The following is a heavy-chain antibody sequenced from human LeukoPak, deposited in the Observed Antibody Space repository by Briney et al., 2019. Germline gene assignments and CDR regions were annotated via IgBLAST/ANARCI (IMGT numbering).Heavy chain of an antibody. CDR2: ISGSGGST. J-gene: IGHJ4*02. CDR3: ARDSSMLRGPLVIYYFDF. D-gene: IGHD3-10*01. V-gene: IGHV3-23*01. CDR1: GFTFSSYA. Sequence: GGSLRLSCAASGFTFSSYAMSWVRQAPGKGLEWVSAISGSGGSTYYADSVKGRFTISRDNSKNTLYLQMNSLRADDTAVYYCARDSSMLRGPLVIYYFDFWGQGTLVTVSS.